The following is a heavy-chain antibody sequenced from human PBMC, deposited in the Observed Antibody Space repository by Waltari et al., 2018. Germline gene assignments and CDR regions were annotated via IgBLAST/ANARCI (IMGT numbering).Heavy chain of an antibody. CDR2: INHSGST. CDR3: ALRITRRYFDY. V-gene: IGHV4-34*01. J-gene: IGHJ4*02. D-gene: IGHD3-3*01. CDR1: GGSFSGYY. Sequence: QVQLQQWGAGLLKPSETLSLTCAVYGGSFSGYYWSWIRQPPGKGLEWIGEINHSGSTNYNPSLKSRVTISVDTSKNQFSLKLSSVTAADTAVYYCALRITRRYFDYWGQGTLVTVSS.